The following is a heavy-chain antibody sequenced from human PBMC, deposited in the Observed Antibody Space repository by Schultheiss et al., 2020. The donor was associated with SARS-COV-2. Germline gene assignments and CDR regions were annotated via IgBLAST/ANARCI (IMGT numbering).Heavy chain of an antibody. D-gene: IGHD6-25*01. V-gene: IGHV4-4*07. CDR3: ARRPLSWFDP. CDR1: GGSISSYY. J-gene: IGHJ5*02. CDR2: VYSSGSA. Sequence: SETLSLTCTVSGGSISSYYWSWIRQPAGKGLEWIGRVYSSGSANYNPSLKSRVTISVDTSKNQFSLKLSSVTAADTAIYYCARRPLSWFDPWGQGILVTVSS.